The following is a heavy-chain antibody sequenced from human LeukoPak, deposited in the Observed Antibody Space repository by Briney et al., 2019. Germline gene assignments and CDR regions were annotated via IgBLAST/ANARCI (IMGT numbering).Heavy chain of an antibody. Sequence: GGSLRLSCAASGFTFNSYTMNWVRQAPGRGLEWVSSISSSSSYIYYADSVKGRFTISRDNAKNSLYLQMNSLRAEDTAVYYCARDRIPPTGPSNYGMDVWGQGTTVTVSS. D-gene: IGHD3-9*01. CDR3: ARDRIPPTGPSNYGMDV. V-gene: IGHV3-21*01. CDR1: GFTFNSYT. J-gene: IGHJ6*02. CDR2: ISSSSSYI.